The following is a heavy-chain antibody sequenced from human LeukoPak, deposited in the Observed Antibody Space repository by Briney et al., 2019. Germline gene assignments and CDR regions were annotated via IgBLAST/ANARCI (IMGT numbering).Heavy chain of an antibody. CDR1: GGSISSYY. V-gene: IGHV4-59*01. CDR2: IYSTGST. J-gene: IGHJ6*03. CDR3: ARGVPVVLAYMDV. D-gene: IGHD2-8*02. Sequence: SETLSLTCTVSGGSISSYYWSWIRQPPGKGLEWIGYIYSTGSTNYNPSLKSRVTISVDTSKNQFSLKLSSVTAADTAVYYCARGVPVVLAYMDVWGKGTTVTVSS.